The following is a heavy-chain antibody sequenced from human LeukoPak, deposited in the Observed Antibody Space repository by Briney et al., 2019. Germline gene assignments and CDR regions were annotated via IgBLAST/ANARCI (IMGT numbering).Heavy chain of an antibody. Sequence: PGGSLRLSCAASGFTFSDYYMSWIRQAPGKGLEWVSYISNSGSTIYYADSVKGRFTISRDNAKNSLYLQVNSLRAEDTAVYYCARSLWFPYYFDYWGQGTLVTVSS. CDR2: ISNSGSTI. J-gene: IGHJ4*02. V-gene: IGHV3-11*04. D-gene: IGHD3-10*01. CDR1: GFTFSDYY. CDR3: ARSLWFPYYFDY.